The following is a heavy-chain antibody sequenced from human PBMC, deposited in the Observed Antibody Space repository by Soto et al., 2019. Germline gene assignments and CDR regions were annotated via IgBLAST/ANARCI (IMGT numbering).Heavy chain of an antibody. J-gene: IGHJ4*02. V-gene: IGHV4-39*01. CDR2: VYYRGRS. CDR3: VSQRTSVLTQAYFDY. CDR1: GGSVSNSNYY. Sequence: XGTLSLTCTVSGGSVSNSNYYWGWIRQSPGKGLEWIGSVYYRGRSYSKSSVKSRVTISVDTSKNQFSPNLNSVTASDTAVYYCVSQRTSVLTQAYFDYWGPGALVTVSS. D-gene: IGHD2-8*01.